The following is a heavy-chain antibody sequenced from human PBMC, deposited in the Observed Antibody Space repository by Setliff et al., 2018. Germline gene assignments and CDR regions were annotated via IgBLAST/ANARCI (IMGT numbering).Heavy chain of an antibody. V-gene: IGHV4-39*07. Sequence: SETLSLTCAVSGGSISSSSYYWGWIRQPPGKGLEWIGSIYYSGSTYYNPSLKSRVTISVDTSKNQFSLKLSSVTAADTAVYYCAREAGYYDSSGPVGVPYYYYMDVWGKGTTVTVSS. CDR1: GGSISSSSYY. D-gene: IGHD3-22*01. CDR3: AREAGYYDSSGPVGVPYYYYMDV. J-gene: IGHJ6*03. CDR2: IYYSGST.